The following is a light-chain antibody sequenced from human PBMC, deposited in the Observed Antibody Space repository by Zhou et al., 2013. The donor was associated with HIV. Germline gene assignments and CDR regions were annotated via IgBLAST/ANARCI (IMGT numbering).Light chain of an antibody. CDR2: VGS. J-gene: IGKJ1*01. CDR1: QSLQHSNGYNY. CDR3: MQPLQTPWT. Sequence: DIVMTQSPLSLPVTPGEPASISCRSSQSLQHSNGYNYLDWYLQKPGQSPKLLIYVGSTRATGVPDRFRGDGSGTDFTLKISRVEAEDAGVYYCMQPLQTPWTFGQGTKVEIK. V-gene: IGKV2-28*01.